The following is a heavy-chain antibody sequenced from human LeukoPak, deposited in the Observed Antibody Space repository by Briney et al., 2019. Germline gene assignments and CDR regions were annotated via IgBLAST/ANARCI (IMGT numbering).Heavy chain of an antibody. CDR1: GFTFSSYA. D-gene: IGHD6-6*01. V-gene: IGHV3-23*01. CDR2: ISGSGVST. J-gene: IGHJ4*02. CDR3: AKGQASSSWYYFDY. Sequence: GGSLRLSCAASGFTFSSYAMSWVRQAPGKGLEGGSAISGSGVSTYYADSVKGRFTISRDNSKNTLYLQMNSLRAEDTAVYYCAKGQASSSWYYFDYWGQGTLVTVSS.